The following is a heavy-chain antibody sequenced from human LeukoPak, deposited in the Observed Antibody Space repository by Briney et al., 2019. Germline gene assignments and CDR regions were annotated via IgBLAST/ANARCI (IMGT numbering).Heavy chain of an antibody. CDR2: ISAYNGNT. CDR3: ARETSNYYGSGSVDY. CDR1: GYTVTSYG. Sequence: ASVKVSCKASGYTVTSYGISWVRQAPGQGLEWMGWISAYNGNTNYAQKLQGRVTMTTDTSTSTAYMELRSLRSDDTAVYYCARETSNYYGSGSVDYWGQGTLVTVSS. V-gene: IGHV1-18*01. J-gene: IGHJ4*02. D-gene: IGHD3-10*01.